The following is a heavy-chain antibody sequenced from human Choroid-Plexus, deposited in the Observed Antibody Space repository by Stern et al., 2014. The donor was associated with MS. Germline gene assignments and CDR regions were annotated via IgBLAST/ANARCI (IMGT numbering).Heavy chain of an antibody. J-gene: IGHJ1*01. Sequence: EVQLVESGGGLVQPGGSLRLSCAASGFSFSTYAMSWVRQTPGKGLQWVSGISGRGGPTYYADSVKGRFTISRDNSKNTLYLQMDSLRADDTAVYYCAKWPHHIAVAGTRYFQHWGLGTLVTVSS. CDR2: ISGRGGPT. V-gene: IGHV3-23*04. CDR3: AKWPHHIAVAGTRYFQH. D-gene: IGHD6-19*01. CDR1: GFSFSTYA.